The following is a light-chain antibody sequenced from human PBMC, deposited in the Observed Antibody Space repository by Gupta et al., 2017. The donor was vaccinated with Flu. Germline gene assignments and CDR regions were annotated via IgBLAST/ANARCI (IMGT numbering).Light chain of an antibody. V-gene: IGKV3-20*01. Sequence: ERDTLSCRASQSVSSSYLAWYQQKLGQAPRLLIYGASSRATGIPERCSGSGSGTDVTLTISRLEPEDVAVYYCQQYGSSPWTFGQGTKVEIK. CDR1: QSVSSSY. J-gene: IGKJ1*01. CDR3: QQYGSSPWT. CDR2: GAS.